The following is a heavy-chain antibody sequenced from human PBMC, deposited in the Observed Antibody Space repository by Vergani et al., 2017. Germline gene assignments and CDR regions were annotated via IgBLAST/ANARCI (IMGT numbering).Heavy chain of an antibody. V-gene: IGHV3-30*02. Sequence: QVQLVESAGGVVQTGGSLRLSCAASGFTFSNFGMHWIRQAPGMGLEWLAYIGKDGINIRYRDAVKGRFTVYRDNSKDILYLQMDSLRSEDTALYYCAKYFRDSTDGLPDSWGPGTLVIVSS. CDR1: GFTFSNFG. D-gene: IGHD2/OR15-2a*01. CDR3: AKYFRDSTDGLPDS. CDR2: IGKDGINI. J-gene: IGHJ4*02.